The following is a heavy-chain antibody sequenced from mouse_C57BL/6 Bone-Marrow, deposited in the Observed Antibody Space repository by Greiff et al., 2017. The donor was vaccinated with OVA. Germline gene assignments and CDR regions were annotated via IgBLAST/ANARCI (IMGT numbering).Heavy chain of an antibody. CDR1: GFTFSSYG. J-gene: IGHJ2*01. D-gene: IGHD1-1*01. Sequence: EVMLVESGGDLVKPGGSLKLSCAASGFTFSSYGMSWVRQTPDKRLEWVATISSGGSYTYYPDSVKGRFTISRDNAKNTLYLQMSSLKSEDTAMYYCARPTRRSSWYYFDYWGQGTTLTVSS. CDR2: ISSGGSYT. CDR3: ARPTRRSSWYYFDY. V-gene: IGHV5-6*01.